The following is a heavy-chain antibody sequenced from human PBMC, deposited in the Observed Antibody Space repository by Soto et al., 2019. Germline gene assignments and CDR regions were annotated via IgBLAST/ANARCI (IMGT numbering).Heavy chain of an antibody. Sequence: DVQLLESGGGLVQPGGSLRLSCAASGFTFSSYAMTWVRQAPGKGLEGVSGISGSGISTYYADSVKGRFTISRDNSKNTLYMQMNSLRADDTAVYYCAKAAVSSAYDYYDYWGQGTLGTVSS. J-gene: IGHJ4*02. CDR1: GFTFSSYA. CDR3: AKAAVSSAYDYYDY. CDR2: ISGSGIST. D-gene: IGHD3-16*01. V-gene: IGHV3-23*01.